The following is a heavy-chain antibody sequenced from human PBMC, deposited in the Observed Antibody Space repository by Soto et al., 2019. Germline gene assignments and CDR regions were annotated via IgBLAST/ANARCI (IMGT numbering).Heavy chain of an antibody. Sequence: PGGSLRLSCAASGFTFSSYSMNWVRQAPGKGLEWVSSITSSSSYIYYADSVKGRFTISRDNAKNSLYLQMNSLRAEDTAVYYCARADNTDYYGMDVWGQGTTVTVSS. CDR1: GFTFSSYS. J-gene: IGHJ6*02. D-gene: IGHD1-20*01. CDR3: ARADNTDYYGMDV. V-gene: IGHV3-21*01. CDR2: ITSSSSYI.